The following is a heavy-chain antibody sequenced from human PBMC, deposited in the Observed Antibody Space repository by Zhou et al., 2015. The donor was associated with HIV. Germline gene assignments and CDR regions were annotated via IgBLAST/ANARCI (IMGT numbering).Heavy chain of an antibody. CDR3: ASPIFLRPTLDAFVY. CDR2: INPFFGTT. V-gene: IGHV1-69*01. D-gene: IGHD3-16*01. J-gene: IGHJ3*02. Sequence: QVVLIQSGAEVRRPGSSVKISCKASGGSFPVTWVRQAPGQGLEWMGGINPFFGTTNYAQKFQGRVSITADESTSTTYMQLDNLRSEDTAVYYCASPIFLRPTLDAFVYLGPRDNGHRLF. CDR1: GGSFP.